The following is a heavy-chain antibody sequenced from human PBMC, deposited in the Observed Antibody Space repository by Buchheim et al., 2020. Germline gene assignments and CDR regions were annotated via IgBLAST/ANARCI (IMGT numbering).Heavy chain of an antibody. V-gene: IGHV4-59*01. D-gene: IGHD2-15*01. J-gene: IGHJ6*02. CDR1: GGSISSYY. CDR3: ARDPGWPYYYYYGMDV. CDR2: IYHSGST. Sequence: QVQLQESGPGLVKPSETLSLTCTVSGGSISSYYWSWIRQPPGKGLEWIGYIYHSGSTNYNPSLKSRVTISANTSKNQFSLKLSSVTAADTAVYYCARDPGWPYYYYYGMDVWGQGTT.